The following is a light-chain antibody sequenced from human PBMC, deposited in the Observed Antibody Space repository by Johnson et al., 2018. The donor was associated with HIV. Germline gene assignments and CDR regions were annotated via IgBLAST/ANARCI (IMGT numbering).Light chain of an antibody. CDR1: SSNIGNNY. Sequence: QSVLTQPPSVSAAPGQKVTISCSGSSSNIGNNYVSWYQQLPGTAPKLLIYDNNKRPSGIPDRFSGSKSGTSATLGITGLQTGDDDDYYCGTWDSSLSAGQGVFGTGTKVTVL. CDR3: GTWDSSLSAGQGV. V-gene: IGLV1-51*01. CDR2: DNN. J-gene: IGLJ1*01.